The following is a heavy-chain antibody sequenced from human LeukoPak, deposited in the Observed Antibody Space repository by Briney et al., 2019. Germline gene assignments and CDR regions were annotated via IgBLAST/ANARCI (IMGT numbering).Heavy chain of an antibody. D-gene: IGHD3-22*01. CDR2: INPSGGST. V-gene: IGHV1-46*01. J-gene: IGHJ5*02. Sequence: ASVTVSCTSSGYTFTIYYMHWVRQAPGQGLEWMGIINPSGGSTSYAQKFQGRVTMTRDTSTSTVYMELSSLRSEDTAVYYCARDQDQYYDSSGYSPVKGETNWFDPWGQGTLVTVSS. CDR1: GYTFTIYY. CDR3: ARDQDQYYDSSGYSPVKGETNWFDP.